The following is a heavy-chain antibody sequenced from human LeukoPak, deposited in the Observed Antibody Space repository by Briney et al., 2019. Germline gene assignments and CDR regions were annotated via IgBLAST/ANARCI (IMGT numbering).Heavy chain of an antibody. CDR3: ARDYYDSSGYYYYYMDV. D-gene: IGHD3-22*01. J-gene: IGHJ6*03. V-gene: IGHV4-4*07. Sequence: MPSETLSLTCTVSGGSISSYYWSWIRQPAGKGLEWIGRIYTSGSTNYNPSLKSRVTMSVDTSKNQFSLKLSSVTAADTAVYYCARDYYDSSGYYYYYMDVWGKGTTVTIS. CDR2: IYTSGST. CDR1: GGSISSYY.